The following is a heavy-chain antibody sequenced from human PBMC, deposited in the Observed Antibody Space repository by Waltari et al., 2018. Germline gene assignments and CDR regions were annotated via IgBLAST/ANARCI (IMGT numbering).Heavy chain of an antibody. Sequence: QVQLQESGPGLVKPSETLSLTCTVSGGSISSYYWSWIRPPAGKGRAWIGRIYTSGSTNYNPSLKSRVTMSVDTSKNQFSLKLSSVTAADTAVYYCAKTHLAYCGGDCYLHDAFDIWGQGTMVTVSS. CDR1: GGSISSYY. CDR2: IYTSGST. V-gene: IGHV4-4*07. D-gene: IGHD2-21*01. CDR3: AKTHLAYCGGDCYLHDAFDI. J-gene: IGHJ3*02.